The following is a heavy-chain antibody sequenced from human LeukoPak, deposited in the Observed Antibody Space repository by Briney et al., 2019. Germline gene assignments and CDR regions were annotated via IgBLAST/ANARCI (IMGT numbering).Heavy chain of an antibody. V-gene: IGHV3-23*01. Sequence: PGGSLRLSCAATGFTFSSYAMSGVRQAPGKGLEGVSAIRCSGGSTYYADSVKGRFTISRDNSKNTLYLQMNSLRAEDTAVYYCAKDPYGGYYFDYWGQGTLVTVSS. CDR1: GFTFSSYA. CDR2: IRCSGGST. CDR3: AKDPYGGYYFDY. D-gene: IGHD4-17*01. J-gene: IGHJ4*02.